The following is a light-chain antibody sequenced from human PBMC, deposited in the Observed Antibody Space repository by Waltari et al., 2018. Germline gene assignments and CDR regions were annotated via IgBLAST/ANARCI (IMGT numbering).Light chain of an antibody. CDR2: KAS. Sequence: STLSASVGDRVTMTCRASQSVSRWLAWYQQKPGRAPKLLIYKASTLESGVPSRFSGSGSETQFTLTITSLQPDDSATYYCQQYNRYFSFGQGTKVEIK. V-gene: IGKV1-5*03. CDR1: QSVSRW. CDR3: QQYNRYFS. J-gene: IGKJ2*01.